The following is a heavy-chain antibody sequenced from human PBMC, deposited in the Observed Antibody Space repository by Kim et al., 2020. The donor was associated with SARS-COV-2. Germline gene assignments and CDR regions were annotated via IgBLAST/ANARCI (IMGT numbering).Heavy chain of an antibody. CDR3: ARDLGDYGMDV. Sequence: TNYPAAVKGRITISTDNSKNTMYLQMNSLRAEDTAVYYCARDLGDYGMDVWGQGTTVTVSS. CDR2: T. V-gene: IGHV3-53*01. J-gene: IGHJ6*02. D-gene: IGHD3-16*01.